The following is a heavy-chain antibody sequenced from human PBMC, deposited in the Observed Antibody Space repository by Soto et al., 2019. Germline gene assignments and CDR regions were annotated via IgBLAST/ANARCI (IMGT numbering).Heavy chain of an antibody. V-gene: IGHV3-30*03. J-gene: IGHJ4*02. Sequence: PGGSRRLSWAASDFDFSSYGIHWVRQAPGKGLEWVAASSYDGRETFYADSAKGRFTVSKEMSKNTAFLQMNALRHEDTAVYFCARDSGWPILNFDNWGQGTPVTVSS. CDR1: DFDFSSYG. CDR2: SSYDGRET. D-gene: IGHD3-10*01. CDR3: ARDSGWPILNFDN.